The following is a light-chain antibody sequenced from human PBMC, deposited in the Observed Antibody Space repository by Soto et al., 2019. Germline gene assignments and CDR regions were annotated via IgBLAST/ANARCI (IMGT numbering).Light chain of an antibody. CDR2: AAS. Sequence: DIQMSQSPSSLSASVGDRVTITCRASQSISNYLNWYQQKPGKVPKLLIFAASSLQGGVPSRFSGGGSGTDFTLNISSLQPDDFATYYGQQSYRTLYTFGQGDKLEIK. CDR1: QSISNY. V-gene: IGKV1-39*01. J-gene: IGKJ2*01. CDR3: QQSYRTLYT.